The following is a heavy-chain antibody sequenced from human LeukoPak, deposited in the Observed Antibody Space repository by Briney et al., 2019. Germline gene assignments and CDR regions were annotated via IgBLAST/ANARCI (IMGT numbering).Heavy chain of an antibody. CDR1: GGSISSYY. Sequence: SETLSLTCTVPGGSISSYYWSWIRQPPGKGLEWIGYIYYSGSTNYNPSLKSRVTISVDTSKNQFSLKLSSVTAADTAVYYCARAKGDYDWVDYWGQGTLVTVSS. CDR2: IYYSGST. V-gene: IGHV4-59*01. D-gene: IGHD4-17*01. J-gene: IGHJ4*02. CDR3: ARAKGDYDWVDY.